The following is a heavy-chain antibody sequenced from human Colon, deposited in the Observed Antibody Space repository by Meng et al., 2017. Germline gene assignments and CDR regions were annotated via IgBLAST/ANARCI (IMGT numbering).Heavy chain of an antibody. D-gene: IGHD5-12*01. CDR3: ARGRYSGYLP. J-gene: IGHJ5*02. CDR1: GGSFSGYY. V-gene: IGHV4-34*01. Sequence: QVQLQQGGAGLWKPSETLSLTCAVYGGSFSGYYGGWIRQPPGKGLEWIGEINHSGSTNYNPSLKSRVTISVDTSKNQFSLKLSSVTAADTAVYYCARGRYSGYLPWGQGTLVTVSS. CDR2: INHSGST.